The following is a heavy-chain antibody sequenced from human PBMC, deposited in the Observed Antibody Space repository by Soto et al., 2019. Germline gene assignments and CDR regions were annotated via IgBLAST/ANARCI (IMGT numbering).Heavy chain of an antibody. CDR2: IYHSGTT. V-gene: IGHV4-30-2*01. Sequence: SETLSLTCTVSGGSIGNDNYSWSWVRQPPGKGLEWIGYIYHSGTTHYNPSLTSRVTISVDGSNNQFSLKLTSMTAADTAVYYCATVIPATRYFAYWGQGILVTVSS. D-gene: IGHD2-15*01. CDR3: ATVIPATRYFAY. CDR1: GGSIGNDNYS. J-gene: IGHJ4*02.